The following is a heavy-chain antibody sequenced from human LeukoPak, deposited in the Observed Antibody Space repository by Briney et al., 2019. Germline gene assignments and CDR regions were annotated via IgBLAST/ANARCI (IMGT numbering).Heavy chain of an antibody. V-gene: IGHV3-23*01. D-gene: IGHD6-19*01. Sequence: GGSLRLSCAASGFTFSSYAMSWVRQAPGKGLEWVSAISGGGGSTYYADSVKGRFTISRDNSKNTLYLQMNSLRAEDTAVYYCAKVPGIAVAYFDYWGQGTLVTVSS. CDR1: GFTFSSYA. J-gene: IGHJ4*02. CDR3: AKVPGIAVAYFDY. CDR2: ISGGGGST.